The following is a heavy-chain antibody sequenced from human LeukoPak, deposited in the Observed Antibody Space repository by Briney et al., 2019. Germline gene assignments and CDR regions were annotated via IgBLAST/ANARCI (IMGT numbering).Heavy chain of an antibody. J-gene: IGHJ3*02. CDR2: IWYDGSNK. CDR1: GFTFSSYG. V-gene: IGHV3-33*06. D-gene: IGHD3-3*01. Sequence: GGSLRLSCAASGFTFSSYGMHWVRQAPGKGLEWVAVIWYDGSNKYYADSVKGRFTISRDNSKNTLYLQMNSLRAEDTAVYYCAKGVTIFGVAPPDAFDIWGQGTMVTVSS. CDR3: AKGVTIFGVAPPDAFDI.